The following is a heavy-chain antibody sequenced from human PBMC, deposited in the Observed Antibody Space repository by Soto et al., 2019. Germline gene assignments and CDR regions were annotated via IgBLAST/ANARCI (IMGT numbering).Heavy chain of an antibody. Sequence: SETLSLTCTVSGDSITSNSYFWAWIRQPPGKGLEWIGSIYYSGTTYYNPSLKSRVTISVDTSKNQFSLKLSSVTAADTAVYYCARGYCSSTSCYEFDYWGQGTLVTVSS. D-gene: IGHD2-2*01. V-gene: IGHV4-39*07. J-gene: IGHJ4*02. CDR3: ARGYCSSTSCYEFDY. CDR1: GDSITSNSYF. CDR2: IYYSGTT.